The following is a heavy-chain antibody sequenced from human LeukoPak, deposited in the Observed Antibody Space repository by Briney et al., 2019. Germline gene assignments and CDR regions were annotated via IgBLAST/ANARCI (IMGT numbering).Heavy chain of an antibody. J-gene: IGHJ4*02. CDR1: GGSFSGYY. Sequence: SETLSLTCAVYGGSFSGYYWRWIRQPPGKGLEWIGEFNHSGSTNYNPSLKSRVTISVDTSKNQFSLKLSSVTAADTAVYYCARVVTMVRGVIIPLRSYYFDYWGQGTLVTVSS. CDR2: FNHSGST. CDR3: ARVVTMVRGVIIPLRSYYFDY. D-gene: IGHD3-10*01. V-gene: IGHV4-34*01.